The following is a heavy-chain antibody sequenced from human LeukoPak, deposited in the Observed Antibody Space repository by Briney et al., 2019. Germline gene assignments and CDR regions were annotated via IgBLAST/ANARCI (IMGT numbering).Heavy chain of an antibody. CDR2: ISSSGSTI. J-gene: IGHJ6*03. CDR3: ARDYRLLYYYYMDV. CDR1: GFTFSSYE. Sequence: GGSLRLSCAASGFTFSSYEMNWVRQAPGKGLEWVSYISSSGSTIYYADSVKGRFTISRDNAKNSLYLQMNSLRAEDTAVYYCARDYRLLYYYYMDVWGKGITVTVSS. V-gene: IGHV3-48*03. D-gene: IGHD2/OR15-2a*01.